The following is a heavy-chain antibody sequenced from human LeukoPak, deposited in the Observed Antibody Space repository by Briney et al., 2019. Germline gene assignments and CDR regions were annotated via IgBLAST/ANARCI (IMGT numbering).Heavy chain of an antibody. V-gene: IGHV3-48*01. CDR1: AFIFSSYG. J-gene: IGHJ4*02. Sequence: GGSLRLSCAASAFIFSSYGMNWVRQAPGKGLEWVSYISSSSNTIYYADSVKGRFTISRDNAKNSLYLQMNSLRAEDTAVYYCARRTSRGYNCGYDFDYWGQGTLVTVSS. CDR3: ARRTSRGYNCGYDFDY. CDR2: ISSSSNTI. D-gene: IGHD5-18*01.